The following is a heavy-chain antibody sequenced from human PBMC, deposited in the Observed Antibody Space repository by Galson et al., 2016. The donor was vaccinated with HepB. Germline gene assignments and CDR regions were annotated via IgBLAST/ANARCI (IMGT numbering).Heavy chain of an antibody. CDR1: GDSVSNGNYY. CDR2: IYYSGST. D-gene: IGHD3-3*01. Sequence: LSLTCIVSGDSVSNGNYYWSWIRQPPGKGLEWTGYIYYSGSTNYNVSLKSRLTISIDTSKNQFSLKLSSVTAADTAMYYCARHVRFTTDFDYWGQGILVTVSS. V-gene: IGHV4-61*01. J-gene: IGHJ4*02. CDR3: ARHVRFTTDFDY.